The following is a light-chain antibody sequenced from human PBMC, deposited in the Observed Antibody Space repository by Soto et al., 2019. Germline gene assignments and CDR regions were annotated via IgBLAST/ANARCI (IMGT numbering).Light chain of an antibody. V-gene: IGLV2-14*01. CDR1: SSDVGGYKF. J-gene: IGLJ3*02. CDR2: EVS. CDR3: SSYTSSSTRV. Sequence: QSVLTQPASVSGSPGQSTTISCTGTSSDVGGYKFVSWYQQHPGKAPKLLIYEVSNRPSGVSDRFSGSKSGNTASLTISGLQAEDEADYYCSSYTSSSTRVFGGGTKLTVL.